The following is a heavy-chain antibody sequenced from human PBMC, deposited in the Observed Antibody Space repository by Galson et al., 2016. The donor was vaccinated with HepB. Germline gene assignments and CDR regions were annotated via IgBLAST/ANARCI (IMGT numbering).Heavy chain of an antibody. Sequence: SETLSLTCTVSGGSISSSSYYWGWIRQPPGKGLEWIGSIYYSGSTYYNPSFKSRVTISVDTSKNQFSLKLSSVTAADTAVHYCASMVRGVTIYYWGQGTLVTVSS. CDR2: IYYSGST. D-gene: IGHD3-10*01. V-gene: IGHV4-39*01. CDR3: ASMVRGVTIYY. CDR1: GGSISSSSYY. J-gene: IGHJ4*02.